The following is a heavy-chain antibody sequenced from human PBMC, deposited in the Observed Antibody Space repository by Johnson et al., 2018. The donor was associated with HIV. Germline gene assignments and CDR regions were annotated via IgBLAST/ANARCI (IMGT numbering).Heavy chain of an antibody. CDR2: IKHDGTEK. Sequence: VQLVESGGGLVQPGGSLRLSCTVSGFRFSSYWMTWVRQAPGKGLEWVANIKHDGTEKHYVDSLKGRFTISRDNAKNSLYLQMNSLRVDDTAVYYCAKGGRGLAFDIWGQGTMVTGSS. CDR3: AKGGRGLAFDI. V-gene: IGHV3-7*05. CDR1: GFRFSSYW. D-gene: IGHD3-16*01. J-gene: IGHJ3*02.